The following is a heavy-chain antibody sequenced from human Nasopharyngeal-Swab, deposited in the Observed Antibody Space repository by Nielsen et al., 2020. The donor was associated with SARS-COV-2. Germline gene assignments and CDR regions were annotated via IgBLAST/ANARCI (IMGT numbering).Heavy chain of an antibody. CDR3: ARGIGVGATPQDY. J-gene: IGHJ4*02. CDR1: GFTFSSYG. V-gene: IGHV3-33*01. CDR2: IWYDGSNK. Sequence: GESLKISCAASGFTFSSYGMHWVRQAPGKGLEWVAVIWYDGSNKYYADSVKGRFTISRDNSKNTLYLQMNSLRAEDTAVYYCARGIGVGATPQDYWGQGTLVTVSS. D-gene: IGHD1-26*01.